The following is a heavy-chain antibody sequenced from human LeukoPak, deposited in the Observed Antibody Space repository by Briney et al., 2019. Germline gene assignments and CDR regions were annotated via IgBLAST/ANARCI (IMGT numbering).Heavy chain of an antibody. CDR3: ARHRDYYDT. CDR2: IYSSGSA. V-gene: IGHV4-59*08. J-gene: IGHJ4*01. D-gene: IGHD3-22*01. CDR1: GSSINNNF. Sequence: SETLSLTCTVSGSSINNNFWTWIRQPPGKGLEWIGYIYSSGSANYNPSLKSRVIISGDTSKNQISLKLTSVTAADTAVYFRARHRDYYDTWGHGTLVTVSS.